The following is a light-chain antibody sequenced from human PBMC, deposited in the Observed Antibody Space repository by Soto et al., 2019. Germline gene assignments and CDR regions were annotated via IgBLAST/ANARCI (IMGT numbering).Light chain of an antibody. Sequence: QLVLTQPPSASASLGASVKFTCTLSSGPITQAIVWHQQQPEKGPRYLMKVSSDGSHTKEDGIPDRFSGSSSGAERYLTISNVQSDDEGDYYCQTWGTGIHWVFGGGTQLTVL. CDR3: QTWGTGIHWV. J-gene: IGLJ3*02. CDR1: SGPITQA. V-gene: IGLV4-69*01. CDR2: VSSDGSH.